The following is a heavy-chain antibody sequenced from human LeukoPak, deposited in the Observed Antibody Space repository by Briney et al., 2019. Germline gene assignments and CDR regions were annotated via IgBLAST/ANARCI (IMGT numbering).Heavy chain of an antibody. D-gene: IGHD5-18*01. J-gene: IGHJ4*02. CDR3: ARDGGYGYGSPFDY. Sequence: SQTLSLTCTVSGGSISSGDYYWSWIRQPPGKGLEWIRYIYYSGSTYYNPSLKSRVTISVDTPKNQFSLKLSSVTAADTAVYYCARDGGYGYGSPFDYWGQGTLVTVSS. CDR1: GGSISSGDYY. V-gene: IGHV4-30-4*08. CDR2: IYYSGST.